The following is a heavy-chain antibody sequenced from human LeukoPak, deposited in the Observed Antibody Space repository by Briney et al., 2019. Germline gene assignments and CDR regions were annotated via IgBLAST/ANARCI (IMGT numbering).Heavy chain of an antibody. J-gene: IGHJ4*02. CDR2: ISGSGGST. V-gene: IGHV3-23*01. Sequence: GGSLRLSCAASGFTFSSYAMSWVRQAPGKGLEWVSAISGSGGSTYYADSVKGRFTFSRDNSKNTLYLQMNSLRAEDTAVYYCAKGGMVRGVQDYWGQGTLVTVSS. CDR1: GFTFSSYA. CDR3: AKGGMVRGVQDY. D-gene: IGHD3-10*01.